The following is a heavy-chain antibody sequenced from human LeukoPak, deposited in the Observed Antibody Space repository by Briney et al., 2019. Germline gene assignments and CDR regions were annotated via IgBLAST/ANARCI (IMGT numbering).Heavy chain of an antibody. V-gene: IGHV1-69*10. Sequence: SVKVSCKASGGTFSSYAISWVRQAPGQGLEWMGGIIPILGIANYAQKFQGRVTITADKSTSTAYMELSSLRSEDTAVYYCASAPRIVGATGPFDPWGQGTLVTVSS. CDR3: ASAPRIVGATGPFDP. D-gene: IGHD1-26*01. J-gene: IGHJ5*02. CDR2: IIPILGIA. CDR1: GGTFSSYA.